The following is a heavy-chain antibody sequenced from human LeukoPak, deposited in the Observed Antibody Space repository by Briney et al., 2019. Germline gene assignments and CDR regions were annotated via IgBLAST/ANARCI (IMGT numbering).Heavy chain of an antibody. Sequence: GGFLRLSCAASGFTFSSYWMTWVRQAPGKGLQWVANIKQDGSDKYYVDSVKGRFTISRDNAKNSLYLQMNSLRAEDTAVYYCARTVYSYGVISYFDYWGQGTLVTVSS. CDR1: GFTFSSYW. J-gene: IGHJ4*02. D-gene: IGHD5-18*01. V-gene: IGHV3-7*04. CDR3: ARTVYSYGVISYFDY. CDR2: IKQDGSDK.